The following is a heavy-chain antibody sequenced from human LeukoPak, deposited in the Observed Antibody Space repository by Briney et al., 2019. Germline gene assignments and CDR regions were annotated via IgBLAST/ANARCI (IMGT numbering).Heavy chain of an antibody. CDR2: FSCSGGST. J-gene: IGHJ3*02. V-gene: IGHV3-23*01. D-gene: IGHD3-10*01. CDR1: GFIFSHYA. CDR3: ARAAGLLWFGESLDAFDI. Sequence: GGSLRLSCAASGFIFSHYAMSWVRQAPGKGLQWVSDFSCSGGSTYYADSVKGRFTISRDNSRNTLYLQMNSLRAEDTAVYYCARAAGLLWFGESLDAFDISGQGKMVIASS.